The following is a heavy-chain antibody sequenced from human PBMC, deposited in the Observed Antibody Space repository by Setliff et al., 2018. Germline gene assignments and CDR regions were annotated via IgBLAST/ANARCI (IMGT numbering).Heavy chain of an antibody. V-gene: IGHV1-18*01. CDR1: GYTFTSSG. Sequence: GASVKVSCKASGYTFTSSGITWVRQAPGQGLEWMGWISTYTGNTNYAQKLQGRVTMTTDTSANTAYMELRSLTSDDTAVYYCARGGKAADARKGLFENWGQGTLVTVSS. J-gene: IGHJ4*02. D-gene: IGHD6-13*01. CDR2: ISTYTGNT. CDR3: ARGGKAADARKGLFEN.